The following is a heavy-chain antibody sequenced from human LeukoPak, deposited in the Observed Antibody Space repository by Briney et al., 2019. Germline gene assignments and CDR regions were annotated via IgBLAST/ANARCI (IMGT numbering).Heavy chain of an antibody. J-gene: IGHJ6*02. V-gene: IGHV4-59*12. D-gene: IGHD2-15*01. Sequence: SETLSLTCTVSGGSISHYFWSWIRQPPGKALEWIGYIYYSGSTNYNPSLKSRVTISVDTSKNQFSLKLSSVTAADTAVYYCARSPRYCSGGSCYSGVGMDVWGQGTTVTVSS. CDR3: ARSPRYCSGGSCYSGVGMDV. CDR2: IYYSGST. CDR1: GGSISHYF.